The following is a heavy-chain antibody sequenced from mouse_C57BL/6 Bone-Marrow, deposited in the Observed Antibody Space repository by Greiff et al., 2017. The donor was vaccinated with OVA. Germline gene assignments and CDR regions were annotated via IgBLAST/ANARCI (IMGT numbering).Heavy chain of an antibody. Sequence: QVQLQQPGAELVMPGASVKLSCKASGYTFTSYWMHWVKQRPGQGLEWIGEIDPSDSYTNYNQKFMGKSTLTVDKSSSTAYMQLSSLTSEDSAVYYCARADSSGLWFAYWGQGTLVTVSA. D-gene: IGHD3-2*02. V-gene: IGHV1-69*01. CDR2: IDPSDSYT. CDR1: GYTFTSYW. J-gene: IGHJ3*01. CDR3: ARADSSGLWFAY.